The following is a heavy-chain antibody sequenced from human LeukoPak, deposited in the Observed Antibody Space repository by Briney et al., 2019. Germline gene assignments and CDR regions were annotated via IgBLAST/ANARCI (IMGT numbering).Heavy chain of an antibody. CDR1: GFTFRNAW. J-gene: IGHJ4*02. V-gene: IGHV3-15*01. CDR2: IKSKTNGGTI. D-gene: IGHD2-21*02. Sequence: GGSLRLSCAASGFTFRNAWMSWVRQAPGKGLEWVGRIKSKTNGGTIDYAAPVKGRFTISRDDSENTLYLQMNSLQSEDTAVYYCTTDGGRYCGGDCSFDYWGQGSLVTVSP. CDR3: TTDGGRYCGGDCSFDY.